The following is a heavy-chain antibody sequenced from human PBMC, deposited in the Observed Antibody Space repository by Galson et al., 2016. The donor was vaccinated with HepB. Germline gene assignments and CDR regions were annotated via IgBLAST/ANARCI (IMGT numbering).Heavy chain of an antibody. CDR2: ISISGGRT. Sequence: SLRLSCAASGFTFSDYAMTWVRQAPGKGLEWVSGISISGGRTYYADSVKGRFTISRDKSKNTLYLHMNSLIAEDTAVYYCAKRLDYFDYWGQGTLVTVSS. CDR3: AKRLDYFDY. CDR1: GFTFSDYA. V-gene: IGHV3-23*01. J-gene: IGHJ4*02.